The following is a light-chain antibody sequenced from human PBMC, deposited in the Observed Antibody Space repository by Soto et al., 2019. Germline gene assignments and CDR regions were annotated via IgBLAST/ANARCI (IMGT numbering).Light chain of an antibody. CDR3: SSYADTHTV. CDR1: NNDVGRFDL. J-gene: IGLJ2*01. Sequence: QSAPTQPASVSGSPGQSITISYTGTNNDVGRFDLVSWYQQHPGKAPKLLISEVTKRPSGVSNRFSGSKSGNTASLTISGLRADDEADYYCSSYADTHTVFGGGTKLTVL. CDR2: EVT. V-gene: IGLV2-23*02.